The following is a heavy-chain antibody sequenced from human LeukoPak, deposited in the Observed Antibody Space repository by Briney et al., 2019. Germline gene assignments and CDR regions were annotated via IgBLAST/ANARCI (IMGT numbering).Heavy chain of an antibody. D-gene: IGHD3-9*01. V-gene: IGHV3-48*04. CDR1: GFTFSSYS. Sequence: PGGSLRLSCAASGFTFSSYSMNWVRQAPGKGLEWVSYISSSSSTIYYADSVKGRFTISRDNAKNSLYLQMNSLRAEDTAVYYCARSPHYDILTGRYYYYYMDVWGKGTTVTVSS. J-gene: IGHJ6*03. CDR3: ARSPHYDILTGRYYYYYMDV. CDR2: ISSSSSTI.